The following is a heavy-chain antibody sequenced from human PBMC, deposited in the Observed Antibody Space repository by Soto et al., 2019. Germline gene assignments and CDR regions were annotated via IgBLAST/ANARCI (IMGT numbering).Heavy chain of an antibody. V-gene: IGHV3-23*01. CDR2: ISGSGGST. CDR1: GFTFSNYA. CDR3: AKKPITLVVVPAPFDY. Sequence: GGSLRLSCAASGFTFSNYAMSWVRQAPGKGLEWVSAISGSGGSTYYADSVKGRFTISRDNSKNTLYLQMNSLRAEDTAVYYCAKKPITLVVVPAPFDYWGQGTLVTVSS. J-gene: IGHJ4*02. D-gene: IGHD2-2*01.